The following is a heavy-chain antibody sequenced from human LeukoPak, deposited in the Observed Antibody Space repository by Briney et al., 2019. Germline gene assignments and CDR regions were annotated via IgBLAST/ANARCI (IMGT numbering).Heavy chain of an antibody. CDR1: GFTFDDYA. D-gene: IGHD3-10*01. CDR2: ISWNSASV. CDR3: AKETGFRGGDCRVLCSTYFGLDV. J-gene: IGHJ6*02. V-gene: IGHV3-9*01. Sequence: GGSLRLYCAASGFTFDDYAMHWVRQAPGKGLEWVAGISWNSASVGYADSVRGRFTTSRDNAKNSLYLQMNSLSVDDTAVYFCAKETGFRGGDCRVLCSTYFGLDVWGQGTTVTVSS.